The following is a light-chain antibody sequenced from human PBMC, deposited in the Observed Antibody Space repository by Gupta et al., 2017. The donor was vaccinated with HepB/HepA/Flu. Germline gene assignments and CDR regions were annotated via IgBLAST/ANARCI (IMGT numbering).Light chain of an antibody. Sequence: DIQMTQSPSTLSASVGDRVTITCRASQNINTWLAWYQQKPGKAPNLLIYKASNLDSGVPSRFSGSGSGTEFTLTISSRQPDDFATYYCQQENSFSWTFGQGTKVEIK. CDR1: QNINTW. V-gene: IGKV1-5*03. CDR2: KAS. J-gene: IGKJ1*01. CDR3: QQENSFSWT.